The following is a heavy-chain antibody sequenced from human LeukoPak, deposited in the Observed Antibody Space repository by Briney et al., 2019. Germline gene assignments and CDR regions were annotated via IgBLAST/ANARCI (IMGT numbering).Heavy chain of an antibody. D-gene: IGHD3-10*01. V-gene: IGHV4-4*07. Sequence: SETLSLTCSVSTGSINSYFWGWVRQPAGKGLEWIGRIYTTGTTNYSPSLKSRLSMSVDTSKNQFSLRLTSVTAADTAVYYCXXQXYTAXYYFLDYWSQGALVSVSS. CDR2: IYTTGTT. CDR3: XXQXYTAXYYFLDY. J-gene: IGHJ4*02. CDR1: TGSINSYF.